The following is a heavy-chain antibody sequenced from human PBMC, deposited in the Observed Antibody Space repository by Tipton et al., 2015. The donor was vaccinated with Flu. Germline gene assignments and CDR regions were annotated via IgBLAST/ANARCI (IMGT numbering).Heavy chain of an antibody. CDR3: ARDHPPSITVLGEITDYFGMDV. V-gene: IGHV3-11*01. J-gene: IGHJ6*02. Sequence: SLRLSCAASGFTFSDDYMSWIRQAPGKGLEWVSHISSSGSTINYADSVKGRFTISRDNAKSSLYLQMNSLRAEDTAVYYCARDHPPSITVLGEITDYFGMDVWGQGTTVTVSS. CDR1: GFTFSDDY. CDR2: ISSSGSTI. D-gene: IGHD3-3*01.